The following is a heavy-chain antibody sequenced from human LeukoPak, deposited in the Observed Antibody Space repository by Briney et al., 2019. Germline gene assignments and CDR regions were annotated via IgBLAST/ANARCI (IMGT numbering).Heavy chain of an antibody. CDR3: ARDRGYSTRRFDP. V-gene: IGHV1-2*02. D-gene: IGHD6-13*01. Sequence: GASVKVSCKASGYTFTGYYMHWVRQAPGQGLEWMGWINPKSGGTNYAQKLQGRVTMTTDTSTSTAYMELRSLRSDDTAVYYCARDRGYSTRRFDPWGQGTLVTVSS. J-gene: IGHJ5*02. CDR1: GYTFTGYY. CDR2: INPKSGGT.